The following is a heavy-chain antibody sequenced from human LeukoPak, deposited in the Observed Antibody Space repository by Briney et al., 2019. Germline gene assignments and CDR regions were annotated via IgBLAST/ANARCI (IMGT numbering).Heavy chain of an antibody. CDR1: GGSVSSGYYF. J-gene: IGHJ4*02. V-gene: IGHV4-61*01. CDR3: AMDGGRGTGWSTIDY. CDR2: IFHSGST. Sequence: SETLSLTCAVSGGSVSSGYYFWSWIRQPPGKALEWIGYIFHSGSTNCNPSLKSRVTLSVDTSKNQFSLNLSSVTAADTAVYYCAMDGGRGTGWSTIDYWGQGTLVTVSS. D-gene: IGHD6-19*01.